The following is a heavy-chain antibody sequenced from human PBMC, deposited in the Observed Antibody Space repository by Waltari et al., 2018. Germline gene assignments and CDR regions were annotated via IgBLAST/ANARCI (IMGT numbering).Heavy chain of an antibody. D-gene: IGHD4-17*01. V-gene: IGHV3-23*01. CDR1: GFTFSSYA. Sequence: EVQLLESGGGLVQPGGSLRLSCAASGFTFSSYAMSLVRQAPGKGLEWVSGISGSGDSTYYADSVKGRFTISRDNSKNTLYLQMNSLRAEDTAVYYCAKDRTEADGDYEESWFDPWGQGTLVTASS. CDR2: ISGSGDST. CDR3: AKDRTEADGDYEESWFDP. J-gene: IGHJ5*02.